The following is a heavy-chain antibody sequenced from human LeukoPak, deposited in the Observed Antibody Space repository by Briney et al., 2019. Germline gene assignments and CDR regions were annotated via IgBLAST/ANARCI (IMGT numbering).Heavy chain of an antibody. CDR2: ISGSGDNT. J-gene: IGHJ4*02. V-gene: IGHV3-23*01. CDR1: GFTFS. CDR3: ARLFRDVTTFDY. Sequence: GGSLRLSCAASGFTFSMSWVRQAPGKGLEWVSGISGSGDNTHYADSVKGRFTISRDNSKNTLYLQMNSLRAEDTAVYYCARLFRDVTTFDYWGQGTLVTVSS. D-gene: IGHD1-1*01.